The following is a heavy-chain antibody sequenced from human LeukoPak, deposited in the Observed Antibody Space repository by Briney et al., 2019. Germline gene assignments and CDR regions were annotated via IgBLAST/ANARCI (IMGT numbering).Heavy chain of an antibody. J-gene: IGHJ3*02. CDR1: GFTFSIFW. V-gene: IGHV3-74*01. D-gene: IGHD3-10*01. CDR2: INSDGSST. CDR3: ARASGRMVRGTDAFDI. Sequence: GGSLRLSCAASGFTFSIFWMHWVRRAPGKGPVWVSRINSDGSSTDYADSVKGRFTVSRDNAKNTLYLQMNSLRAGDTAVYYCARASGRMVRGTDAFDIWGQGTMVTVSS.